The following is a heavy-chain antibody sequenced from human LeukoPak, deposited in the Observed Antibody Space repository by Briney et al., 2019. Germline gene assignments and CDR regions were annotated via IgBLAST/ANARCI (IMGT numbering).Heavy chain of an antibody. CDR1: GFTFISYT. J-gene: IGHJ3*02. D-gene: IGHD5-12*01. V-gene: IGHV3-66*01. CDR3: ARDLGYSAYATVRGYAVDI. Sequence: PGGSLRLSCATSGFTFISYTMNWVRQAPGKGLEWVSIIYSGGSTYYADSVKGRFTISRDISQNTLYLQMNSLRAEDTAVYYCARDLGYSAYATVRGYAVDIWGQGTMVTVSS. CDR2: IYSGGST.